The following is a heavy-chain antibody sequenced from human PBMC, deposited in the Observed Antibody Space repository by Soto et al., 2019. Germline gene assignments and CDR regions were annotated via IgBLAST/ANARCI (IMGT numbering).Heavy chain of an antibody. Sequence: PSETLSLTCAVYGGSFSGYYWSWIRQPPGKGLEWIGEINHSGSTNYNPSLKSRVTISVDTSKNQFSLKLSSVTAADTAVYYCARGDFGVATDYYYYGMDVWGQGTTVTVSS. V-gene: IGHV4-34*01. CDR2: INHSGST. CDR3: ARGDFGVATDYYYYGMDV. D-gene: IGHD3-3*01. J-gene: IGHJ6*02. CDR1: GGSFSGYY.